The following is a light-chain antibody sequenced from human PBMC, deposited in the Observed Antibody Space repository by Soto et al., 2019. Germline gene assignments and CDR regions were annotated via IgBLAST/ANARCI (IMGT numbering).Light chain of an antibody. Sequence: EIVLTQSPSILSLSPGERATLSCRASQSVSSYLAWYQQKPGQAPRLLIYDASNMATGIPARFSGSGSGTDFNLTISSLEPEDFAVYYCQQRSNWPPITFGQGTRLEIK. CDR1: QSVSSY. V-gene: IGKV3-11*01. CDR2: DAS. J-gene: IGKJ5*01. CDR3: QQRSNWPPIT.